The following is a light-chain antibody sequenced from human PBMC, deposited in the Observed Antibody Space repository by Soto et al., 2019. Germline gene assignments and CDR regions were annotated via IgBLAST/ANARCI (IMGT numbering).Light chain of an antibody. CDR2: DAS. CDR3: QQYSSFSRT. J-gene: IGKJ1*01. Sequence: DIQMTHSPSTRSASVGDRVTITFRSSQTISTWLAWYQQKPGKAPELLIYDASTLESGVPSRFSGSGSGTEFSLTISSLQPADFATFYCQQYSSFSRTFGQGTKVDIK. V-gene: IGKV1-5*01. CDR1: QTISTW.